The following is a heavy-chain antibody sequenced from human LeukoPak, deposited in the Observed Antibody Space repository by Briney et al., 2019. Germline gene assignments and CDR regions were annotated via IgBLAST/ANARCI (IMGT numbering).Heavy chain of an antibody. Sequence: SETLSLTCTVSGYSISNGYYWGWIRQPPGKGLEWVGSISHRGSTYYNPSLRSRITISLDRSKQKFSLKLTSVTAADTAVYYCARHPGYYYYYMDVWGKGTTVTISS. CDR1: GYSISNGYY. CDR3: ARHPGYYYYYMDV. J-gene: IGHJ6*03. CDR2: ISHRGST. V-gene: IGHV4-38-2*02.